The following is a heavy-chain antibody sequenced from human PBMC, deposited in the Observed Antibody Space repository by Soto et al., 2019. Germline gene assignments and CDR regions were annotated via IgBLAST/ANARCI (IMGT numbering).Heavy chain of an antibody. Sequence: SLRLACAASGFTFDDYAMHWVRQAPGKVLEWVAGISWNSGSIGYADSGKGRFTISRDNAKNSLYLQMNSLRAEATALYYCAKDISSRYYDILTGYVYYYGMDVWGQGTTVTVSS. V-gene: IGHV3-9*01. CDR1: GFTFDDYA. CDR3: AKDISSRYYDILTGYVYYYGMDV. J-gene: IGHJ6*02. D-gene: IGHD3-9*01. CDR2: ISWNSGSI.